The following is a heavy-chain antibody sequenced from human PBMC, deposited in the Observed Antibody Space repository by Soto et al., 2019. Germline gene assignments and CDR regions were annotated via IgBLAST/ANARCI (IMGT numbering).Heavy chain of an antibody. CDR1: GFSFRYYW. Sequence: GGSLRLSCVASGFSFRYYWMIWVRQAPGKGPEWVANIKFDGSEKQYVDSVRGRFSISRDNFRNSLFLQMNSLRAGDTAIYYCVKDGGYCSSATCYSPRNHYFDSWGQGTLVTVSS. D-gene: IGHD2-2*01. CDR2: IKFDGSEK. J-gene: IGHJ4*02. CDR3: VKDGGYCSSATCYSPRNHYFDS. V-gene: IGHV3-7*03.